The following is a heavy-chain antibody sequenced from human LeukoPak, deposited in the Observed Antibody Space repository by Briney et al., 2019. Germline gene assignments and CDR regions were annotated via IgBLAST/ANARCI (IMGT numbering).Heavy chain of an antibody. D-gene: IGHD3-10*01. CDR1: GGSMSTYY. CDR3: ARHSGSGSSNGMDV. CDR2: FFYSGST. J-gene: IGHJ6*02. V-gene: IGHV4-59*08. Sequence: SETLSLTCTVSGGSMSTYYWSWIRQPPGKGLEWIGYFFYSGSTNYNPSLNSRVTISLDTSKNQFSLKLSFVTAADTAVYYCARHSGSGSSNGMDVWGQGTTVTVPS.